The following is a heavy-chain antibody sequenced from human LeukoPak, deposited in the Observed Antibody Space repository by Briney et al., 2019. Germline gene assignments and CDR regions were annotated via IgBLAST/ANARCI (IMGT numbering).Heavy chain of an antibody. V-gene: IGHV4-39*07. D-gene: IGHD2/OR15-2a*01. CDR2: INHSGST. CDR3: ARRRSTIFYASWYFDL. CDR1: GGSISSSSYY. Sequence: SETLSLTCTVSGGSISSSSYYWGWIRQPPGKGLEWIGEINHSGSTNYNPSLKSRVTISVDTSKNQFSLKLSSVTAADTAVYYCARRRSTIFYASWYFDLWGRGTLVTVSS. J-gene: IGHJ2*01.